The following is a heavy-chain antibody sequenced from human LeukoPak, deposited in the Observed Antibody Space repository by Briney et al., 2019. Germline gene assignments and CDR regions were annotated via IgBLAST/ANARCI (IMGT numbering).Heavy chain of an antibody. J-gene: IGHJ6*02. V-gene: IGHV3-23*01. CDR2: ISGIGGST. CDR1: GFTFSSYA. Sequence: PGGSLRLSCAASGFTFSSYAMSWVRQAAGKGLEWVSAISGIGGSTYYADSVKGRFTISRDNSKNTLYLQMSSLRAEDTAVYYCAKDWYCSSTSCYRSDSYYYYGMDVWGQGTTVTVSS. CDR3: AKDWYCSSTSCYRSDSYYYYGMDV. D-gene: IGHD2-2*02.